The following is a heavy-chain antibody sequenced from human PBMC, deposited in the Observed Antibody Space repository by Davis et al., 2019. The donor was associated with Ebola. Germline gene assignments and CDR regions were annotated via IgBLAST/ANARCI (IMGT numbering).Heavy chain of an antibody. CDR1: GGTFSSYA. CDR3: ARARGREYSSRNDAFDI. CDR2: IIPIFGTA. J-gene: IGHJ3*02. D-gene: IGHD6-6*01. V-gene: IGHV1-69*13. Sequence: SVKVSCKASGGTFSSYAISWVRQAPGQGLEWMGGIIPIFGTANYAQKFQGRVTITADESTSTAYMELSSLRSEDTAVYYCARARGREYSSRNDAFDIWGQGTMVTVSS.